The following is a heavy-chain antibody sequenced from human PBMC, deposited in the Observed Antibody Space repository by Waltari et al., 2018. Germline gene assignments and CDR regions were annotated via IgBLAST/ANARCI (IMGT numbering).Heavy chain of an antibody. CDR1: GGSISSGSYY. V-gene: IGHV4-61*02. CDR3: AREGGGSYNLGYFDY. CDR2: IYTSGST. Sequence: QVQLQESGPGLVKPSQTLSLTCTVSGGSISSGSYYWSWIRQSAGKGLEWIGRIYTSGSTNYNPSLKSRVTISVDTSKNQFSLKLSSVTAADTAVYYCAREGGGSYNLGYFDYWGQGTLVTVSS. D-gene: IGHD3-16*01. J-gene: IGHJ4*02.